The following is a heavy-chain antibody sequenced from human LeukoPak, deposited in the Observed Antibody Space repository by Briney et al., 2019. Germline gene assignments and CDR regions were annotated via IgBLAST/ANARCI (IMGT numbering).Heavy chain of an antibody. D-gene: IGHD1-26*01. CDR1: GGSISSSSYY. CDR2: IYYSGST. CDR3: ARIVGATIWLFDY. J-gene: IGHJ4*02. V-gene: IGHV4-31*03. Sequence: SETLSLTCTVSGGSISSSSYYWSWIRQHPGKGLEWIGYIYYSGSTYYNPSLKSRVTISVDTSKNQFSLKLSSVTAADTAVYYCARIVGATIWLFDYWGQGTLVTVSS.